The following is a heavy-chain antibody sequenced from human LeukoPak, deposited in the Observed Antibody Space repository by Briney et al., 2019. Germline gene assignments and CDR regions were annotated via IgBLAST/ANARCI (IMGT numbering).Heavy chain of an antibody. Sequence: PGGSLRLSCAASGFTFSSYWMSWVRQAPGKGLEWVANIKQDGSEKYYVDSVKGRFTISRDNAKNSLYLQMNSLRAEDTAVYYCARDVEMYSSTWSDAFDIWGQGTMVTVSS. J-gene: IGHJ3*02. CDR3: ARDVEMYSSTWSDAFDI. V-gene: IGHV3-7*01. CDR1: GFTFSSYW. D-gene: IGHD6-13*01. CDR2: IKQDGSEK.